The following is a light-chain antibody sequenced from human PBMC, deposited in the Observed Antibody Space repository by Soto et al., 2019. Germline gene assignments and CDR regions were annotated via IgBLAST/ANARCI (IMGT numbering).Light chain of an antibody. Sequence: QSALTQPASVSGSPGQSITISCTGTSSDVGGYNYVSWYQQHPGKAPKLMIYEVSNRPSGVSNRFSGSKSGNTASLTISGLQADDEADYYCNSYTSSSTRVFGGGTKLTVL. CDR2: EVS. CDR3: NSYTSSSTRV. J-gene: IGLJ2*01. CDR1: SSDVGGYNY. V-gene: IGLV2-14*01.